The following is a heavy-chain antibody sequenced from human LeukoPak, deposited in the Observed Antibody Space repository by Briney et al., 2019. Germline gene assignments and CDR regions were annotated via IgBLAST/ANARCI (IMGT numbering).Heavy chain of an antibody. CDR2: ISGSGRST. D-gene: IGHD3-22*01. J-gene: IGHJ6*03. Sequence: GGSLRLSCAASGFTFSSYAMSWVRQAPGKGLEWVSAISGSGRSTYYADSVKGRFTISRDDSKNTLYLQMNSLRAEDTAVYYCARKRGYYDSSGYYWGYYYYYMDVWGKGTTVTVSS. V-gene: IGHV3-23*01. CDR1: GFTFSSYA. CDR3: ARKRGYYDSSGYYWGYYYYYMDV.